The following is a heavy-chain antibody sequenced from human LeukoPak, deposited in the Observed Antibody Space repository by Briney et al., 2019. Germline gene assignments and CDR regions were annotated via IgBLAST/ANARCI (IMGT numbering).Heavy chain of an antibody. V-gene: IGHV1-69*13. CDR1: GGTFSSYA. D-gene: IGHD2-21*02. Sequence: GASVKVSCKASGGTFSSYAISWVRQAPGQGLEWMGGIIPISGTANYAQKFQGRVTITADESTSTAYMELSSLRSEDTAVYYCASFYCGGDCYPPPSYFQNWGQGTLVTVSS. CDR2: IIPISGTA. CDR3: ASFYCGGDCYPPPSYFQN. J-gene: IGHJ1*01.